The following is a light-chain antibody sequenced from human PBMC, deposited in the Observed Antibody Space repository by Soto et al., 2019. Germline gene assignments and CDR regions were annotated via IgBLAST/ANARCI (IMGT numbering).Light chain of an antibody. CDR1: SGSIASNY. CDR3: QSYDSSNHKV. Sequence: NFMLTQPHSVSESPGKTVTISCTRSSGSIASNYVQWYQQRPGSAPTTVIYKDNQRPSGVPDRFSGSIDSSSNSASLTISGLKTEDEADYYCQSYDSSNHKVFGGGTQLTVL. J-gene: IGLJ2*01. V-gene: IGLV6-57*04. CDR2: KDN.